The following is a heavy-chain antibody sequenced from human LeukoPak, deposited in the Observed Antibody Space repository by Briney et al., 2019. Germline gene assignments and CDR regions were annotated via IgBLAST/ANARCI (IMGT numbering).Heavy chain of an antibody. J-gene: IGHJ4*02. CDR1: GFNLRSSA. Sequence: GGSLRLSCAGSGFNLRSSAMSWVRQAPGKGLEWVSAMSGTGVNAFYADSVKGRFTISRDNSKNTLYLQMNSLRAEDTAVYYCARLGTKKLRYFDWLSPDFDYWGQGTLVTVSS. CDR2: MSGTGVNA. CDR3: ARLGTKKLRYFDWLSPDFDY. V-gene: IGHV3-23*01. D-gene: IGHD3-9*01.